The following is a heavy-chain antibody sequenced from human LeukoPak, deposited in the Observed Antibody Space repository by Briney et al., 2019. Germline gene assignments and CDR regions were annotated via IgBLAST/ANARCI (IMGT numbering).Heavy chain of an antibody. CDR3: IVFGDLNH. J-gene: IGHJ5*02. CDR1: GLTGSHNY. D-gene: IGHD4-17*01. Sequence: GGSLRLSCAASGLTGSHNYVSWVRQAPGKGLEWVSAIHTSGDTCYADSVKGRFTISRDTSKNTLYLQINSLRVEDTAVYYCIVFGDLNHWGQGTLVTVSS. V-gene: IGHV3-53*01. CDR2: IHTSGDT.